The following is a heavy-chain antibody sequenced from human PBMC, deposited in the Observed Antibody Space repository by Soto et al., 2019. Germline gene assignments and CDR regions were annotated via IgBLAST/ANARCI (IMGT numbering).Heavy chain of an antibody. CDR3: ASSGYDSSGYYSRPFDY. V-gene: IGHV4-34*01. Sequence: SETLSLTCAVYGGSFSGYYWSWIRQPPGQGLEWNWDINHSGSTNYNPSLKSRVTISVDTSKNQFSLKLSSVTAADTAVYYCASSGYDSSGYYSRPFDYWGQGTLVTVSS. CDR2: INHSGST. D-gene: IGHD3-22*01. J-gene: IGHJ4*02. CDR1: GGSFSGYY.